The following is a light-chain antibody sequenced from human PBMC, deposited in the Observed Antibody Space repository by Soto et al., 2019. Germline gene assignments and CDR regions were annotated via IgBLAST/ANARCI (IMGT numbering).Light chain of an antibody. CDR3: SSFTSRHTYV. CDR2: DVS. V-gene: IGLV2-14*01. CDR1: SSDIRGYNY. Sequence: QSVLTQPASVSGSPGQSTTISCTGTSSDIRGYNYVSWYQQLPGEAPKLIIYDVSDRPSGVSTRFSGSKSGNTASLTISGLQAEDEGDYYCSSFTSRHTYVFGTGTKLTVL. J-gene: IGLJ1*01.